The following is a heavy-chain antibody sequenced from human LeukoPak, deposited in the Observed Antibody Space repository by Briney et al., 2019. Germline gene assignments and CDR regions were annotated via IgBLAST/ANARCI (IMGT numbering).Heavy chain of an antibody. D-gene: IGHD6-19*01. CDR1: GYTFTSYG. CDR2: INTNTGNP. V-gene: IGHV7-4-1*02. CDR3: ARASTYIAVAGTLDY. J-gene: IGHJ4*02. Sequence: ASVKVSCKASGYTFTSYGISWVRQAPGQGLEWMGWINTNTGNPTYAQGFTGRFVFSLDTSVSTAYLQISSLKAEDTAVYYCARASTYIAVAGTLDYWGQGTLVTVSS.